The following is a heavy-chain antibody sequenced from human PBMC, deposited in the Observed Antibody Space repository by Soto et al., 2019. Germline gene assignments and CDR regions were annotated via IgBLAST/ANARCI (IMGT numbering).Heavy chain of an antibody. CDR3: ATGYTSSSNWFDP. D-gene: IGHD6-13*01. Sequence: EVQLVQSGAEVKKPGESLRISCKASGYSFATYWITWLRHMPGKGLEWMGRIAPDDGNSDYSPSFEGHVTFSADTSISTAYLQWSSLRASDTAIYYCATGYTSSSNWFDPWGQGTLVTVSS. CDR2: IAPDDGNS. J-gene: IGHJ5*02. V-gene: IGHV5-10-1*03. CDR1: GYSFATYW.